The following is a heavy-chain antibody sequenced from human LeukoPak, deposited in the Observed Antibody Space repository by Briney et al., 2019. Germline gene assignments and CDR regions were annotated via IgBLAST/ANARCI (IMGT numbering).Heavy chain of an antibody. J-gene: IGHJ4*02. CDR1: GGSISGYY. V-gene: IGHV4-59*08. CDR3: ARLGFRTGDNSLADY. Sequence: SETLSLTCTVSGGSISGYYWSWIRQPPGKGLECIGYIFYTGSTNYNPSFKSRVSISLDTSKSQFSLKLTSVTAADTAMYYCARLGFRTGDNSLADYWGRGTQVTVSS. CDR2: IFYTGST. D-gene: IGHD2-8*02.